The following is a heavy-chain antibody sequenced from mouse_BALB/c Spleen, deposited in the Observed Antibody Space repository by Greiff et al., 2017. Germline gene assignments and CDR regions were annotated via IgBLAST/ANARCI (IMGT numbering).Heavy chain of an antibody. J-gene: IGHJ4*01. V-gene: IGHV2-9*02. CDR1: GFSLTSYG. CDR2: IWAGGST. CDR3: ARVLYYYGSSPYAMDY. D-gene: IGHD1-1*01. Sequence: VQVVESGPGLVAPSQSLSLTCTVSGFSLTSYGVHWVRQPPGKGLEWLGVIWAGGSTNYHSALMSSLSIRKDNSKSQVFLKMNSLQPDDTAMYYCARVLYYYGSSPYAMDYWGQGTSVTVSS.